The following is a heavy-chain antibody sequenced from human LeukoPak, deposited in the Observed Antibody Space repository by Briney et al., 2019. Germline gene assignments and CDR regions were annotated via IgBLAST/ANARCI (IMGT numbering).Heavy chain of an antibody. V-gene: IGHV5-10-1*01. CDR1: GYSFSNYW. J-gene: IGHJ4*02. D-gene: IGHD3-9*01. Sequence: GESLKISCKGSGYSFSNYWIGWVRQMPGKGLEWMGRIDPSDSYTKYSPSFQGHVTMSTDKSMTTAYLQWSSLKTSDTAMYYCTRLTDYNILTGYYSDYWGQGTLVTVSS. CDR2: IDPSDSYT. CDR3: TRLTDYNILTGYYSDY.